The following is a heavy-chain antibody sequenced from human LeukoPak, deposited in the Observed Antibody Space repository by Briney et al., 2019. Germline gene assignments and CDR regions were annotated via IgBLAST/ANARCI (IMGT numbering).Heavy chain of an antibody. J-gene: IGHJ3*02. CDR3: ANHAPGTDAFDI. Sequence: GGSLRLSCAASGFTFSSYAMHWVRQAPGKGLEWVAVISYDGSNKYYADSVKGRFTISRDNSKNTLYLQMNSLRAEDTAVYYCANHAPGTDAFDIWGQGTMVTVSS. CDR1: GFTFSSYA. V-gene: IGHV3-30-3*01. D-gene: IGHD1-14*01. CDR2: ISYDGSNK.